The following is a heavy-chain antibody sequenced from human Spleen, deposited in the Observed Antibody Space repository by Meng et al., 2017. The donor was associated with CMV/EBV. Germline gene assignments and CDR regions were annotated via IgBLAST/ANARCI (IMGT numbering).Heavy chain of an antibody. Sequence: SCKFSGYTCTGYYMHWVRQAPGQGLEWMGWINPDSGGTDYAQEFQGRVTMTRDTSISTAYMELSSLTSDDTAVYYCARSGRLWGFDSWGQGTLVTVSS. CDR1: GYTCTGYY. CDR3: ARSGRLWGFDS. J-gene: IGHJ5*01. D-gene: IGHD1-26*01. V-gene: IGHV1-2*02. CDR2: INPDSGGT.